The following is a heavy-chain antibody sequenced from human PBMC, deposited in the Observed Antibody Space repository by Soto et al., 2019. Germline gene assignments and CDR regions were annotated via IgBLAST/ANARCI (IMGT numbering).Heavy chain of an antibody. V-gene: IGHV3-20*04. J-gene: IGHJ4*02. CDR3: ARTPPAAYGSGSFDY. CDR1: GFTFDDYG. D-gene: IGHD3-10*01. Sequence: PGGSLRLSCAASGFTFDDYGMSWVRQAPGKGLEWVSGINWNGGSTGYADSVKGRFTISRDNAKNSLYLQMNSLRAEDTALYYCARTPPAAYGSGSFDYWGQGTLVTVSS. CDR2: INWNGGST.